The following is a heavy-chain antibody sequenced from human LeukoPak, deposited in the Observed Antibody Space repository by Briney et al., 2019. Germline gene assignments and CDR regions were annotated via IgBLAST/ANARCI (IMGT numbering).Heavy chain of an antibody. Sequence: ASVKVSCKASGYTFTSYGISWVRQAPGQGLEWMGWISAYNGNTNYAQKLQGRVTMTTDTSTSTAYMELRSLRSADTAVYYCASVTLVRGVIINFDYWGQGTLVTISS. D-gene: IGHD3-10*01. V-gene: IGHV1-18*01. CDR1: GYTFTSYG. CDR3: ASVTLVRGVIINFDY. J-gene: IGHJ4*02. CDR2: ISAYNGNT.